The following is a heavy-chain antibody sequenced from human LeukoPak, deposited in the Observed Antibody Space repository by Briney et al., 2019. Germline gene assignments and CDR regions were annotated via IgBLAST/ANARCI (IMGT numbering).Heavy chain of an antibody. CDR1: GYSFTSYW. J-gene: IGHJ4*02. D-gene: IGHD4-17*01. CDR3: ASLDDYGDSRGY. CDR2: IDPSDSYT. Sequence: GESLQIPCKGSGYSFTSYWISWVRQMPGKGLEWMGRIDPSDSYTNYSPSFQGHVTISADKSISTAYLQWSSLKASDTAMYYCASLDDYGDSRGYWGQGTLVTVSS. V-gene: IGHV5-10-1*01.